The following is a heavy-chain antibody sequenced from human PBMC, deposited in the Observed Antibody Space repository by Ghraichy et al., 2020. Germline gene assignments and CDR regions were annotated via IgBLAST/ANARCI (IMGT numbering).Heavy chain of an antibody. D-gene: IGHD6-13*01. CDR1: GGSFSGYY. Sequence: GSLRLSCAVYGGSFSGYYWSWIRQPPGKGLEWIGEINHSGSTNYNPSLKSRVTISVDTSKNQFSLKLSSVTAADTAVYYCARFNLYSSSWYSSYYYYGMDVWGQGTTVTVSS. V-gene: IGHV4-34*01. J-gene: IGHJ6*02. CDR3: ARFNLYSSSWYSSYYYYGMDV. CDR2: INHSGST.